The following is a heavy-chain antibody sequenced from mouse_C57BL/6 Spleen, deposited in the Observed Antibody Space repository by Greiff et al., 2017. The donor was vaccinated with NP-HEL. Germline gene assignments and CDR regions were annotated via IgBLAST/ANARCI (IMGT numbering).Heavy chain of an antibody. CDR2: IYPGDGDT. CDR3: ARESTVVARWYFDV. J-gene: IGHJ1*03. D-gene: IGHD1-1*01. CDR1: GYAFSSSW. Sequence: VQLQQSGPELVKPGASVKISCKASGYAFSSSWMNWVKQRPGKGLEWIGRIYPGDGDTNYNGKFKGKATLTADKSSSTAYMQLSSLTSEDSAVYFCARESTVVARWYFDVWGTGTTVTVSS. V-gene: IGHV1-82*01.